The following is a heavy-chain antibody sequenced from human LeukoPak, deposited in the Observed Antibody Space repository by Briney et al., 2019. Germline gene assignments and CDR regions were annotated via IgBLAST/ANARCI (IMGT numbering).Heavy chain of an antibody. V-gene: IGHV3-21*01. CDR2: ISSSSSYI. CDR1: GFTFSSYS. Sequence: TGGSLRLSCAASGFTFSSYSMNWVRQAPGKGLEWVSSISSSSSYIYYADSVKGRFTISRDNAKNSLYLQMNSLRAEDTAVYYCARDGDYDYVWGSYRQFDYWGQGTLVTLSS. CDR3: ARDGDYDYVWGSYRQFDY. D-gene: IGHD3-16*02. J-gene: IGHJ4*02.